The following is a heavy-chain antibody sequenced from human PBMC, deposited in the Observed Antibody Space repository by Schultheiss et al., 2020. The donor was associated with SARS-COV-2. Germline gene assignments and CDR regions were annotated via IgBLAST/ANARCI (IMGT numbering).Heavy chain of an antibody. V-gene: IGHV4-4*07. CDR2: IYTSGST. J-gene: IGHJ2*01. CDR3: ARGNVVVTHWYFDL. D-gene: IGHD2-21*02. CDR1: GGSISSYY. Sequence: SETLSLTCTVSGGSISSYYWSWIRQPAGKGLEWIGRIYTSGSTNYNPSLKSRVTMSVDTSKNQFSLKLSSLTAADTAVYYCARGNVVVTHWYFDLWGRGTLVTVSS.